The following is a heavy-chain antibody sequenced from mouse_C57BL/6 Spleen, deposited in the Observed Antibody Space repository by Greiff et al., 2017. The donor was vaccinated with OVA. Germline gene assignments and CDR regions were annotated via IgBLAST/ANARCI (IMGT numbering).Heavy chain of an antibody. J-gene: IGHJ3*01. D-gene: IGHD3-2*02. CDR1: GYTFTSYG. V-gene: IGHV1-81*01. CDR2: IYPRSGTT. Sequence: QVQLQQSGAELARPGASVKLSCKASGYTFTSYGISWVKQRTGQGLEWIGEIYPRSGTTYYNEKFKGKATLTADKSSSTAYMALRSLTSEASAVYFCARVGGDSSGYPFAYWGQGTLVTVSA. CDR3: ARVGGDSSGYPFAY.